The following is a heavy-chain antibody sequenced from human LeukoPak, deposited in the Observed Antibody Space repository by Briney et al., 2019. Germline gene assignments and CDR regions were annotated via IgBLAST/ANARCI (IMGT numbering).Heavy chain of an antibody. CDR2: IRYDGSNK. CDR3: ESTNGVAAAGLLLDY. V-gene: IGHV3-30*02. J-gene: IGHJ4*02. Sequence: GGSLRLSCAASGFTFSSYGMHWVRQAPGKGLEWVAFIRYDGSNKYYADSVKGRFTISRDNSKNTLYLQMNSLRAEDTAVYYCESTNGVAAAGLLLDYWDQGTLVTVSS. CDR1: GFTFSSYG. D-gene: IGHD6-13*01.